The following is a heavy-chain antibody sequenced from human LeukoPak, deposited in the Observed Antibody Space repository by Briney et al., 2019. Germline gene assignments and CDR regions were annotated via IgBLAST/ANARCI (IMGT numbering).Heavy chain of an antibody. V-gene: IGHV3-30*18. J-gene: IGHJ4*02. D-gene: IGHD3-10*01. Sequence: GGSLRLSCAASGFTFSSYGMHWVRQAPGQGLEWVAVISYDGSNKYYADSVKGRFTISRDNSKNTLYLQMNSLRAEDTAVYYCAKGNHYYYGSGSYLYYFDYWGQGTLVTVSS. CDR2: ISYDGSNK. CDR1: GFTFSSYG. CDR3: AKGNHYYYGSGSYLYYFDY.